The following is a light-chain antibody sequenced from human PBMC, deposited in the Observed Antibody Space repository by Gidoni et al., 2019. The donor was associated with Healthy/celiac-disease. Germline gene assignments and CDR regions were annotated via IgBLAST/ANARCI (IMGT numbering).Light chain of an antibody. CDR3: QVWDSSTAV. V-gene: IGLV3-1*01. CDR1: RLGDNY. Sequence: SYALTQPPSVSVSPGQTASITCSGDRLGDNYACCYQQKPGPSPVLVIYQDSKRPAGIPERFSGSNSGNTATLTISGTQAMDEADYHWQVWDSSTAVFGGGTKLTVL. CDR2: QDS. J-gene: IGLJ2*01.